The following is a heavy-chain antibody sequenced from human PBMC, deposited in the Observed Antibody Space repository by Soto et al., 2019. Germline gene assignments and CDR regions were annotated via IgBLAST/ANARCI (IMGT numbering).Heavy chain of an antibody. D-gene: IGHD2-15*01. CDR2: TSYDGTNK. CDR3: ARAPLGYCTGGSCYGDAFDI. V-gene: IGHV3-30*03. Sequence: GGSLRLSCAASVFTFSSYGMHWVRQAPGKGLEWVAVTSYDGTNKYYADSVKGRFTISRDNSKKTLYLQMNSLRAEDTAVYYCARAPLGYCTGGSCYGDAFDIWGQGTMVTVSS. J-gene: IGHJ3*02. CDR1: VFTFSSYG.